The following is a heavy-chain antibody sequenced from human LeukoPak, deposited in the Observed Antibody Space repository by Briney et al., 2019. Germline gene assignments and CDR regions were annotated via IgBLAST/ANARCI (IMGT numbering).Heavy chain of an antibody. CDR2: IRYDGSNK. D-gene: IGHD6-13*01. CDR1: GFTFSSYA. V-gene: IGHV3-30*04. CDR3: ARDRIVAAGATSRAAFDI. J-gene: IGHJ3*02. Sequence: GGSLRLSCAASGFTFSSYAMHWVRQAPGKGLEWVAFIRYDGSNKYYADSVKGRFTISRDSSKNTLFLQMTSLRAEDTAVYYCARDRIVAAGATSRAAFDIWGQGTMVTVSS.